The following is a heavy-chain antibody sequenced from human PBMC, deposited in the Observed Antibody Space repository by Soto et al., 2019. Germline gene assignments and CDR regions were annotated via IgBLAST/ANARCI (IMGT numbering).Heavy chain of an antibody. J-gene: IGHJ6*02. CDR2: IYWDDDK. CDR3: AQDSVGSYGMDV. Sequence: QITLKESGPTLVKPTQTLTLTCTFSGFSLSTSGVGVGWIRQPPGKALEWLALIYWDDDKRYSPSLKSRLTIXTXXSKNQVVLTMTNMDPADTATYYCAQDSVGSYGMDVWGQGTTVTVSS. D-gene: IGHD2-15*01. V-gene: IGHV2-5*02. CDR1: GFSLSTSGVG.